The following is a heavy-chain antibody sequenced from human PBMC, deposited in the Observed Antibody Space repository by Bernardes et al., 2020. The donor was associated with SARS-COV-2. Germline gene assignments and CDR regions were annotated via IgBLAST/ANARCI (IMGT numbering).Heavy chain of an antibody. CDR3: AVRISGCVY. Sequence: GYLSLSCAASGFTVTKNYMSWVRHAPGQGLEWVSHIYDGGRPYYADSVRGRFAISRDNSKNTFNLEVNNLRVEDTGVYYCAVRISGCVYWGKGTLLTVSS. J-gene: IGHJ4*02. CDR1: GFTVTKNY. CDR2: IYDGGRP. D-gene: IGHD2-21*01. V-gene: IGHV3-66*01.